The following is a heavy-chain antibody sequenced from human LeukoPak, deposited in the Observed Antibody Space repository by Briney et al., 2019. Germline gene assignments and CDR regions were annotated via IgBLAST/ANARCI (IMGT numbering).Heavy chain of an antibody. CDR3: ATYYCSSTSCYPYYFDY. J-gene: IGHJ4*02. D-gene: IGHD2-2*01. CDR1: GYTFTAYY. Sequence: ASVRVSCEASGYTFTAYYIHWVRQAPGQGLEWMGWINPDTGGTSYAQKFQGRVTMTRDTPISTAYMDLSSLRSDDTAVYYCATYYCSSTSCYPYYFDYWGQGTLVTVSS. CDR2: INPDTGGT. V-gene: IGHV1-2*02.